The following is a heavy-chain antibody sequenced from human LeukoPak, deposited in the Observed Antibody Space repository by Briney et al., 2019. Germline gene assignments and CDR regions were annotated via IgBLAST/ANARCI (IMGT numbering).Heavy chain of an antibody. J-gene: IGHJ6*03. CDR3: ARVPTVTTSRVSVYYYYMDV. CDR2: MNPNSGNT. Sequence: ASVKVSCKASGYTFTSYDINWVRQATGQGLEWMGWMNPNSGNTGYAQKFQGRVTITRNTSISTAYMGLSSLRSEDTAVYYCARVPTVTTSRVSVYYYYMDVWGKGTTVTVSS. V-gene: IGHV1-8*03. CDR1: GYTFTSYD. D-gene: IGHD4-17*01.